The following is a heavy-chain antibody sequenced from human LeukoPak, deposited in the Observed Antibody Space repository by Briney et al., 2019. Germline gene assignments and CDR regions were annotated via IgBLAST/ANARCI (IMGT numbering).Heavy chain of an antibody. CDR3: ARGGHSSSWYRDAFDI. V-gene: IGHV4-34*01. J-gene: IGHJ3*02. Sequence: SETLSLTCAVYDGSFSGYYWSWIRQPPGKGLEWIGEINHSGSTNYNPSLKSRVTISVDTSKNQFSLKLSSVTAADTAVYYCARGGHSSSWYRDAFDIWGQGTMVTVSS. CDR2: INHSGST. D-gene: IGHD6-13*01. CDR1: DGSFSGYY.